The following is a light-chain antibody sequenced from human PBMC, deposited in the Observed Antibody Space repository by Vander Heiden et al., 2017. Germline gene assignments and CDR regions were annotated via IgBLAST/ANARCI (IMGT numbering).Light chain of an antibody. V-gene: IGKV2-28*01. CDR3: MQAQRPPLT. J-gene: IGKJ4*01. Sequence: DIVMTQSPLSLPVTPGEPASITCRSSQSLLHGNGYNYLDWYLQKPGQSPRLLIYWGSNRASGVPGRFSGSGSGTDFTLKISRVEAEDVGVYFCMQAQRPPLTFGGGTKVESK. CDR2: WGS. CDR1: QSLLHGNGYNY.